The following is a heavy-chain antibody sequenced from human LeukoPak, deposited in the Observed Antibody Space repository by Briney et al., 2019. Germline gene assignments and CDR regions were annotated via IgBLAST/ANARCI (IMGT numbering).Heavy chain of an antibody. Sequence: TGGSLRLSCAASGFTFSSYAMSWVRQAPGKGLEWVSAISGSGGSTYYADSVKGRFTISRDNSKNTLYLQMNRLRAEDTAVYYCARSPKDVVVPAASNWFDPWGQGTLVTVSS. CDR3: ARSPKDVVVPAASNWFDP. V-gene: IGHV3-23*01. CDR2: ISGSGGST. CDR1: GFTFSSYA. J-gene: IGHJ5*02. D-gene: IGHD2-2*01.